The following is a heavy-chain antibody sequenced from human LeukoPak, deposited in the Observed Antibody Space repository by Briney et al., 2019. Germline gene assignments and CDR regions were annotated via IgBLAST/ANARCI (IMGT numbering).Heavy chain of an antibody. CDR1: GGPFIGYY. CDR3: ARGCPNPDFWSRYLNWFDP. D-gene: IGHD3-3*01. CDR2: INHSGST. V-gene: IGHV4-34*01. J-gene: IGHJ5*02. Sequence: SETLSLTCAVYGGPFIGYYWSWIRQLPGKGLDWIGEINHSGSTNYNPSLKSRVTISVDTSKNQFSLKLSSVTAADTAVYYCARGCPNPDFWSRYLNWFDPWGQGTLVTVSS.